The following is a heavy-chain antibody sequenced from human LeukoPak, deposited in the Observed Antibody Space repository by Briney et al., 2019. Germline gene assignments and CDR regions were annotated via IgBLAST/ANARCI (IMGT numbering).Heavy chain of an antibody. Sequence: GGSLRLSCAASGFTFSSYWMNWARQAPGKGLEWVASIKQDGSEKYYVDSVKGRFTISRDNAKNSLYLQMNSLRAEDTAMYYCARGKDYYDSSGYYYLDYYGMDVWGQGTTVTVSS. CDR1: GFTFSSYW. CDR3: ARGKDYYDSSGYYYLDYYGMDV. D-gene: IGHD3-22*01. V-gene: IGHV3-7*04. J-gene: IGHJ6*02. CDR2: IKQDGSEK.